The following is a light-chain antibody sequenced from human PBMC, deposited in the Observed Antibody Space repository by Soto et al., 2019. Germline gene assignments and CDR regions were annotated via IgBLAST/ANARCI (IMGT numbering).Light chain of an antibody. CDR3: QQTYSTLNT. V-gene: IGKV1-39*01. CDR1: QSVIRY. Sequence: DIQMTQSPSSLSASVGDRVTITCRASQSVIRYLNWYQQKPGKAPKPLIYNTSTLQSGVPSKFSGSGFGTEFTLTISSLQPEDFATYYCQQTYSTLNTFGQGTKLEIK. J-gene: IGKJ2*01. CDR2: NTS.